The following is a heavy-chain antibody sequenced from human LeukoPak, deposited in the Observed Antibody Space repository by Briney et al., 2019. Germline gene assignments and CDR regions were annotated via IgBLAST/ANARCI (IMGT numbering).Heavy chain of an antibody. CDR1: GFTFSSYW. D-gene: IGHD4-11*01. CDR2: INSDGSST. V-gene: IGHV3-74*01. Sequence: PGGSLRLSCAASGFTFSSYWMHWVRQAPGKGLVWVSRINSDGSSTSYADSVNGRFTISRDNAKNTLYLQMNSLRAEDTAVYYCARDSADSNGLYWGQGTLVTVSS. CDR3: ARDSADSNGLY. J-gene: IGHJ4*02.